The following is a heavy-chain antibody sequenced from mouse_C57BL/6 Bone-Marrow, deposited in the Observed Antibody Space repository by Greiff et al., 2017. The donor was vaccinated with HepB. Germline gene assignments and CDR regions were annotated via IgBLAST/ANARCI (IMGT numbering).Heavy chain of an antibody. J-gene: IGHJ2*01. Sequence: QVQLQQPGAELVMPGASVKLSCKASGYTFTSYWMHWVKQRPGQGLEWIGEIDPSDSYTNYNQKFKGKSTLTVDKSSSTAYMQRSSLTSEDSAVYYCARDWYYFDYWGQGTTLTVSS. V-gene: IGHV1-69*01. CDR1: GYTFTSYW. CDR2: IDPSDSYT. D-gene: IGHD4-1*01. CDR3: ARDWYYFDY.